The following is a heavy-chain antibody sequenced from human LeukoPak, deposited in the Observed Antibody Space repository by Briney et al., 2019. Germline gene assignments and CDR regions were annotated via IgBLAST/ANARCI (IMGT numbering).Heavy chain of an antibody. CDR1: GGSISSSSYY. V-gene: IGHV4-39*01. CDR3: ASARDTTHFYYYRDV. D-gene: IGHD5-18*01. Sequence: NPSETLSLTCTVSGGSISSSSYYWGWIRQPPGKGLEWIGSIYYSGSTYYNPSLKSRVTISVDTSKNQFSLKLSSVTAADTAVYYCASARDTTHFYYYRDVWGEGTTVTISS. CDR2: IYYSGST. J-gene: IGHJ6*03.